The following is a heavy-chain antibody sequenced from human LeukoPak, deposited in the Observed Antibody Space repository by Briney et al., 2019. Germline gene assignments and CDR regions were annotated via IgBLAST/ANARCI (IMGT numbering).Heavy chain of an antibody. CDR1: GGTFSSYA. CDR3: ARAGGGRGLYTAMGH. CDR2: INTNTGNP. J-gene: IGHJ4*02. V-gene: IGHV7-4-1*02. D-gene: IGHD5-18*01. Sequence: APVKVSCKASGGTFSSYAISWVRQAPGQGLEWMGWINTNTGNPTYAQGFTGRFVFSLDTSVSTAYLQISSLKAEDTAVYYCARAGGGRGLYTAMGHWGQGTLVTVSS.